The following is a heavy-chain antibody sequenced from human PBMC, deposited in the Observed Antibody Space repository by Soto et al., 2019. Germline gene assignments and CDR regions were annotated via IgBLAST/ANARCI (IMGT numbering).Heavy chain of an antibody. CDR2: IYYSGST. V-gene: IGHV4-59*01. CDR3: ARFLRAGCSCGSCYWTYFDY. CDR1: GGSISSYY. J-gene: IGHJ4*02. D-gene: IGHD2-15*01. Sequence: PSETLSLTCTVSGGSISSYYWSWIRQPPGKGLEWIGYIYYSGSTNYNPSLKSRVTISVDTSKNQFSLKLSSVTAADTAVYYCARFLRAGCSCGSCYWTYFDYWGQGTLVTVSS.